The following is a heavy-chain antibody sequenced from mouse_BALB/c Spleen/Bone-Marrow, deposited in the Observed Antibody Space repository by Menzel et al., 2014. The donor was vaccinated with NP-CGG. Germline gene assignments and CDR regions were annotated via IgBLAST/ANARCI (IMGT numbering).Heavy chain of an antibody. CDR1: GFNIKDTY. V-gene: IGHV14-3*02. D-gene: IGHD1-1*01. CDR2: IDPANGNT. CDR3: AVYYYGRSSFAY. Sequence: VQLKQSGAELVKPGASVKLSCTASGFNIKDTYMHWVKQRPEQGLEWIGRIDPANGNTKYDTKFQGKATITADTSSNTAYLLLSSLTSEDTAVYYCAVYYYGRSSFAYWGQGTLVTVSA. J-gene: IGHJ3*01.